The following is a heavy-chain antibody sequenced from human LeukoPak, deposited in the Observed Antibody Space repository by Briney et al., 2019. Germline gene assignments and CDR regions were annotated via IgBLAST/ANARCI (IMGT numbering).Heavy chain of an antibody. V-gene: IGHV4-4*07. CDR2: VCTSGST. CDR3: ARLITGTTTAFDI. CDR1: GGSISGYY. D-gene: IGHD1-7*01. Sequence: SEILSLTCSVSGGSISGYYWTWIRQPAGKGLEWIGRVCTSGSTHYNPSLKTRLTMSVDTSKNQFSLKLSSVTAADTAVYYCARLITGTTTAFDIWGQGTMVTVSS. J-gene: IGHJ3*02.